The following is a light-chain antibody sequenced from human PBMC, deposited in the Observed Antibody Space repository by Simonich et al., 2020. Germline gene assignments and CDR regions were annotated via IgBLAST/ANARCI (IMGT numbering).Light chain of an antibody. V-gene: IGKV1-5*03. Sequence: DIQMTQSPSTLSASVGDRVTITCRASQSISSWLAWYQQTPGKAPKILFYKASSLESGVPSRFSGSGSGTEFTLTISSLQPDDFATYYCQQSYSTPYTFGQGTKLEIK. J-gene: IGKJ2*01. CDR3: QQSYSTPYT. CDR2: KAS. CDR1: QSISSW.